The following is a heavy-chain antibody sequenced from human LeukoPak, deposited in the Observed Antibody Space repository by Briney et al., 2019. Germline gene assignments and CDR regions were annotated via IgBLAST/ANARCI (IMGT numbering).Heavy chain of an antibody. D-gene: IGHD3-22*01. Sequence: SETLSLTCTVSGGSISSYYWSWIRQPPGKGLGWIGYIYYSGSTNYNPSLKSRVTISVDTSKNQFSLKLSSVTAADTAVYYCARATYDSSGITTCWFDPWGQGTLVTVSS. J-gene: IGHJ5*02. CDR1: GGSISSYY. CDR2: IYYSGST. V-gene: IGHV4-59*01. CDR3: ARATYDSSGITTCWFDP.